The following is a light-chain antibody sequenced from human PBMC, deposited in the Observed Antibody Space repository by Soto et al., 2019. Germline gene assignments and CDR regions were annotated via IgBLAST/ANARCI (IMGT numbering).Light chain of an antibody. Sequence: DLQMTQSPSSLSASVGDRVTITCRASQSISSYLNWYQQKPGKAPKLLIYAASSLQSGVPSRFSSSGSGTNLTLTIISLQPEDFSTYYCQQSYSTPLYTFGQGTKLEIK. CDR1: QSISSY. J-gene: IGKJ2*01. V-gene: IGKV1-39*01. CDR3: QQSYSTPLYT. CDR2: AAS.